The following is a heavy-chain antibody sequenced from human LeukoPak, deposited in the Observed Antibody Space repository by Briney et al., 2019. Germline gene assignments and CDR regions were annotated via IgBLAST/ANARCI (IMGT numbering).Heavy chain of an antibody. CDR3: ARSASTGTTH. Sequence: PSETLSLTCTVSGGSISSSSYYWGWIRQPPGKGLEWIGSIYYSGSTYYNPSLKSRVTISVDTSRNQFSLKLSSVTAADTAVYYCARSASTGTTHWGQGPLVTVSS. V-gene: IGHV4-39*07. J-gene: IGHJ4*02. CDR1: GGSISSSSYY. D-gene: IGHD1-1*01. CDR2: IYYSGST.